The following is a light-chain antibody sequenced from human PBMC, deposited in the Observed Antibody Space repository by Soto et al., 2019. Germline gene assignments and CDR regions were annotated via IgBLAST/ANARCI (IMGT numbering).Light chain of an antibody. CDR3: QQFNSDPFT. CDR1: QGITND. CDR2: AAS. J-gene: IGKJ3*01. V-gene: IGKV1-9*01. Sequence: DIQLTQSPSFLSASVGDRVTITRRASQGITNDLAWYQQKPGKAPKLLIYAASSLQRGVPSTFSGSGFGTEFTLTISSLQPEDFATYFCQQFNSDPFTFGPGTTVDFK.